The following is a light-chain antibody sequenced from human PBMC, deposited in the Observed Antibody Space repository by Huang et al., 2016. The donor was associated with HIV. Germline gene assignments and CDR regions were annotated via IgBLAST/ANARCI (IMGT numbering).Light chain of an antibody. CDR2: DAS. CDR1: QTITTW. V-gene: IGKV1-5*01. J-gene: IGKJ1*01. CDR3: QQYKTYPWT. Sequence: DIQMTQSPFTLSASVGDRVNITCRAGQTITTWLAWYQQKLEKAPKLLIYDASTLERGVPSRFSGSGSGTEFTLTITSLQPDDFATYYCQQYKTYPWTFGQGTKVDIK.